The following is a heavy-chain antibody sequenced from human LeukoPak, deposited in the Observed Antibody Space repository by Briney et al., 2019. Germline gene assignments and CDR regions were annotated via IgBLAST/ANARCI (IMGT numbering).Heavy chain of an antibody. D-gene: IGHD5-18*01. J-gene: IGHJ6*03. Sequence: ASVTVSCKASGYTFTSYYMHWVRQAPGQGLEWMGGIIPIFGTANYAQKFQGRVTITTDESTSTAYMELSSLRSEDTAVYYCVLDTAMVLTTPIMDVWGKGTTVTVSS. V-gene: IGHV1-69*05. CDR2: IIPIFGTA. CDR3: VLDTAMVLTTPIMDV. CDR1: GYTFTSYY.